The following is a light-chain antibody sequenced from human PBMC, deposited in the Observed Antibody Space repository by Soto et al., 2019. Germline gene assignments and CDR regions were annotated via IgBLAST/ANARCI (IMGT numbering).Light chain of an antibody. CDR2: YDS. V-gene: IGLV3-21*04. J-gene: IGLJ2*01. Sequence: SYDLTQPPSVSVAPGKTARITCGGNNIGSKSVHWYQQKPGQAPVLVIYYDSDRPSGIPERFSGSNSGNTATLTISRVEAGDEADYYCQVWDSSSDHVVFGGGTQLTV. CDR3: QVWDSSSDHVV. CDR1: NIGSKS.